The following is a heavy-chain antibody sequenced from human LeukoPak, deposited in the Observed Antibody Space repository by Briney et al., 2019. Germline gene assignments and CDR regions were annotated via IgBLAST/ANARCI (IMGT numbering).Heavy chain of an antibody. D-gene: IGHD5-18*01. CDR1: GYTFTSYY. V-gene: IGHV1-46*01. J-gene: IGHJ5*02. Sequence: GASVKVSCKASGYTFTSYYMHWVRQAPGQGLEWMGIINPSGGSTSYAQKFQGRVTMTRDMSTSTAYMELRSLRSDDTAVYYCARVFVDRGYSYGPKVVNWFDPWGQGTLVTVSS. CDR2: INPSGGST. CDR3: ARVFVDRGYSYGPKVVNWFDP.